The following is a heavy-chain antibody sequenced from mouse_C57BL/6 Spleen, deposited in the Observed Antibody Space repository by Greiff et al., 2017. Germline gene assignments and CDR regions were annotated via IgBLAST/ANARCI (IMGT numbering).Heavy chain of an antibody. D-gene: IGHD2-1*01. CDR1: GYTFTSYW. CDR2: IDPSDSET. J-gene: IGHJ3*01. V-gene: IGHV1-52*01. Sequence: VQLQQPGAELVRPGSSVKLSCKASGYTFTSYWMPWVKQRPIQGLEWIGNIDPSDSETHYNQKFKDKATLTVDKSSSTAYMQLSSLTSEDSAVYYCASERNKAWFAYWGQGTLVTVSA. CDR3: ASERNKAWFAY.